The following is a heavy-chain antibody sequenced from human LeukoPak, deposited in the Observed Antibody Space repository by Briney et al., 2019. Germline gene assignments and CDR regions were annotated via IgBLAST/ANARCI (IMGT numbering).Heavy chain of an antibody. CDR2: ISYDGSNK. J-gene: IGHJ3*02. CDR1: GFTFSSYG. V-gene: IGHV3-30*18. D-gene: IGHD4-23*01. CDR3: AKGRGRMTVVTIDAFDI. Sequence: PGGSLRLSCAASGFTFSSYGMHWVRQAPGKGLEWVAVISYDGSNKYYADSVNGRFTISRDNSKNTLYLQMNSLRAEDTAVYYCAKGRGRMTVVTIDAFDIWGQGTMVTVSS.